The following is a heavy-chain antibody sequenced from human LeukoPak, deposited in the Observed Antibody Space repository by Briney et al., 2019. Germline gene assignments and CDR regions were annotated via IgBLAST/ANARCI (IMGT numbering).Heavy chain of an antibody. CDR2: IWYDGSNK. J-gene: IGHJ4*02. CDR3: AREKYYYDSSGYFDY. V-gene: IGHV3-33*01. Sequence: GGSLRLSCAASGFTFSSYGMHWVRQAPGKGLEWVAVIWYDGSNKYYADPVKGRFTISRDNSKNTLYLQMNSLRAEDTAVYYCAREKYYYDSSGYFDYWGQGTLVTVSS. D-gene: IGHD3-22*01. CDR1: GFTFSSYG.